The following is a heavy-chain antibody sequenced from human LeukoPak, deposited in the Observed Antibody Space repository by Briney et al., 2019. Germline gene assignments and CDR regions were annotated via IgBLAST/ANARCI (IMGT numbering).Heavy chain of an antibody. Sequence: SVKVSCKASGFTFSNSAMQWVRQARGQRLEWIGWIVVGSGNTNYAQKFQERVTITRDMSTSTAYMELSSLRSEDTAVYYCAADGSSGYHPRDYAFDIWGQGTMVTVSS. D-gene: IGHD3-22*01. CDR2: IVVGSGNT. J-gene: IGHJ3*02. V-gene: IGHV1-58*02. CDR1: GFTFSNSA. CDR3: AADGSSGYHPRDYAFDI.